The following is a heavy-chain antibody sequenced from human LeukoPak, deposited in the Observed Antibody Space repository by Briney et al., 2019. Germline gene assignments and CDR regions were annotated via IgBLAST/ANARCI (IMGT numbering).Heavy chain of an antibody. Sequence: GGSLRLSCAASGFTFNSYGMHWVRQAPGKGLEWVAFIRYDGSNKYYADSVKGRFTISRDNSKNTLYLQMNSLRAEDTAVYYCAKTLRELSGGAFDIWGQGTMVTVSS. J-gene: IGHJ3*02. V-gene: IGHV3-30*02. CDR2: IRYDGSNK. CDR3: AKTLRELSGGAFDI. CDR1: GFTFNSYG. D-gene: IGHD1-26*01.